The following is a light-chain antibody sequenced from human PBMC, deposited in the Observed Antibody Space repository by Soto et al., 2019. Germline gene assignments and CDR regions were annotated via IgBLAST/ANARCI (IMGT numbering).Light chain of an antibody. Sequence: EIVLTQSPGTLSLSPGERATLSCRASRSVSSNYLAWYQQKPGQAPRLLIYGASSRATGIPDRFSGSGSGTDFTLTISRLEPEDFAVYFCQHYGSSLSITFGQGTRLEIK. CDR3: QHYGSSLSIT. V-gene: IGKV3-20*01. CDR1: RSVSSNY. CDR2: GAS. J-gene: IGKJ5*01.